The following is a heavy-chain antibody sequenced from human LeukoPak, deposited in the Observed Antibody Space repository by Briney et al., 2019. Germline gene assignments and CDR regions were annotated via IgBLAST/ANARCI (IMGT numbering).Heavy chain of an antibody. CDR3: ASDYGDSPGLMDV. V-gene: IGHV4-39*01. D-gene: IGHD4-17*01. CDR2: IYYSGST. J-gene: IGHJ6*02. CDR1: GGSLSSSSYY. Sequence: SETLSLTCTVSGGSLSSSSYYWGWLRQPPGTGLEWIGSIYYSGSTYYNPSLKSRVTISVDTSKNQFSLKLSSVTAADTAVYYCASDYGDSPGLMDVWGQGTTVTVSS.